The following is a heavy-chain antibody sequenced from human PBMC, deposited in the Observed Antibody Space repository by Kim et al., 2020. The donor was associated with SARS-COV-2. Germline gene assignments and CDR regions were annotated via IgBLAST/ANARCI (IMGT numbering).Heavy chain of an antibody. D-gene: IGHD5-12*01. CDR2: VSAGSSRT. CDR3: ANDGRSHTPGY. J-gene: IGHJ1*01. CDR1: GFTFSSSD. Sequence: GGSLRLSCAVSGFTFSSSDMSWVRQAPGKGLEWVSGVSAGSSRTYYADSVKGRFTVSRDNSKNTLFLQMNSPSVDDTAVYYCANDGRSHTPGYWGHGTL. V-gene: IGHV3-23*01.